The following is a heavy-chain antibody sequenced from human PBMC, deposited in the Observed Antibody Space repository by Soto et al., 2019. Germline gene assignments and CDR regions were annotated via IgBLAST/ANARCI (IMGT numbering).Heavy chain of an antibody. Sequence: GGSLRLSCAASGFTFSSYAMSWVRQAPGKGLEWVSSISGSGGGTYYADSVKGRFTFSRDNSKNTLYLQLNSLRAEDTAVYYCAKFGMATTKRSPPYYIGYWGEGALVTVSS. J-gene: IGHJ4*02. CDR3: AKFGMATTKRSPPYYIGY. V-gene: IGHV3-23*01. D-gene: IGHD1-1*01. CDR1: GFTFSSYA. CDR2: ISGSGGGT.